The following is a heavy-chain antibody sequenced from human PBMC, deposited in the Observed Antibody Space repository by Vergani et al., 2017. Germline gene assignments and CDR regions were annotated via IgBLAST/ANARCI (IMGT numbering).Heavy chain of an antibody. CDR1: GYTFTSYG. Sequence: QVQLVQSGAEVKKPGASVKVSCKASGYTFTSYGISWVRQAPGQGLEWMGWISAYNGNTNYAQKLQGRVTMTTDTSTSTAYMELRSLRSDDTAVYYCAGDGVLYCSGGSCYPPDYYYYGMDVWGQGTTVTVSS. J-gene: IGHJ6*02. CDR3: AGDGVLYCSGGSCYPPDYYYYGMDV. CDR2: ISAYNGNT. D-gene: IGHD2-15*01. V-gene: IGHV1-18*04.